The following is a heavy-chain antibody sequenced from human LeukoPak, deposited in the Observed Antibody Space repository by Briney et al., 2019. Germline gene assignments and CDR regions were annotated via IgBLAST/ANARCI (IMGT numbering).Heavy chain of an antibody. D-gene: IGHD3-10*01. J-gene: IGHJ5*02. Sequence: SEPLSLTCTVSGGYLSCNILFWVWMRPPPGKGLEWIGTLFYSGRALYNLSLKSSVTISVDTSKNQFSLKLSSVTAADTALYYWARSQGTMVRGIIAAWFDPWGHGTVLTVPS. V-gene: IGHV4-39*01. CDR1: GGYLSCNILF. CDR3: ARSQGTMVRGIIAAWFDP. CDR2: LFYSGRA.